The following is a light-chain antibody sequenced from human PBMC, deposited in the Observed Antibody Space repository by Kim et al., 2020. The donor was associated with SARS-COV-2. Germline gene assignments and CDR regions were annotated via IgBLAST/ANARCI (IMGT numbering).Light chain of an antibody. CDR2: GAS. V-gene: IGKV3-20*01. Sequence: EIVLTQSPGTLSLSPGERATLSCRASQSVSSSYLAWYQQKPGQAPRLLIYGASSRATGIPDRFSGSGSGTDFTLTISRLEPEDFAVYYCQQYGSSPLSYTFGQGTKLEI. J-gene: IGKJ2*01. CDR1: QSVSSSY. CDR3: QQYGSSPLSYT.